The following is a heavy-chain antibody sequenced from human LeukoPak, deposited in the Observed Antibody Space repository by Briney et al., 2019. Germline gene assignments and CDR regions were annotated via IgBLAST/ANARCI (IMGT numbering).Heavy chain of an antibody. D-gene: IGHD2-2*01. CDR2: IIPILGIA. J-gene: IGHJ3*02. V-gene: IGHV1-69*04. Sequence: SVKVSCKASGGTFSSYAISWVRQAPGQGLEWMGRIIPILGIANYAQKFQGRVTITADKSTSTAYMELSSLRSEDTAAYYCASPIVVVPAAIAAFDIWGQGTMVTVSS. CDR1: GGTFSSYA. CDR3: ASPIVVVPAAIAAFDI.